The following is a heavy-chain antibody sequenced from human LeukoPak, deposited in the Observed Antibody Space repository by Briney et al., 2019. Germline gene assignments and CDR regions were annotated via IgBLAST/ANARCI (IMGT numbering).Heavy chain of an antibody. V-gene: IGHV3-53*01. CDR1: RFTFTTYW. J-gene: IGHJ4*02. CDR3: ANRGF. CDR2: IQDGTNT. Sequence: GGSLRLSCAASRFTFTTYWMSWVRQAPGKGLEWVSMIQDGTNTYYADSVKGRFTVSIDNSKNTLYLQMSSLRAEDTALYYCANRGFWGQGTLVTVSS.